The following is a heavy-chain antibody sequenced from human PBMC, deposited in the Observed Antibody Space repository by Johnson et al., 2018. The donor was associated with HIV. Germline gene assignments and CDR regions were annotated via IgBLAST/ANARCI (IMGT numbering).Heavy chain of an antibody. D-gene: IGHD3-22*01. Sequence: VQLVESGGGVVQPGRSLRLSCAASGFTFSSYAMHWVRQAPGKGLEWVSSISGSDGATYYAVSVKGRFTISTDNSNNTLYLQMNSLRAEDTAVYYCARRDDIRNGAFDIWGQGTMVTVSS. V-gene: IGHV3-23*04. CDR2: ISGSDGAT. J-gene: IGHJ3*02. CDR1: GFTFSSYA. CDR3: ARRDDIRNGAFDI.